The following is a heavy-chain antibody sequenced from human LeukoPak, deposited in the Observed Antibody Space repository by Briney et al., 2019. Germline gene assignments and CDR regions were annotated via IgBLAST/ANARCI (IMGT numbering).Heavy chain of an antibody. J-gene: IGHJ4*02. CDR2: INPNSGGT. V-gene: IGHV1-2*04. D-gene: IGHD2-2*01. Sequence: ASVKVSCKASGYTFTGYYMHWVRQAPGQGLEWMGWINPNSGGTNYAQKFQGWVTMTRDTSISTAYMELSGLRSDDTAVYYCARYNGYCSSTSCYHQLGFDYWGQGTLVTVSS. CDR1: GYTFTGYY. CDR3: ARYNGYCSSTSCYHQLGFDY.